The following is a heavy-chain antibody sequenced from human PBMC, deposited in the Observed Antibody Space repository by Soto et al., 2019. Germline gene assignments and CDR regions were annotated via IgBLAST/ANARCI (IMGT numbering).Heavy chain of an antibody. D-gene: IGHD2-2*01. V-gene: IGHV1-46*03. CDR1: GYTFTSYY. CDR2: INPSGGST. Sequence: ASVKVSCKASGYTFTSYYMHWVRQAPGQGLEWMGIINPSGGSTSYAQKFQGRVTMTRDTSTSTVYMELSSLRSEDTAVYYCARGVSLVPAARRYWFVPWGQGTLVTGSS. CDR3: ARGVSLVPAARRYWFVP. J-gene: IGHJ5*02.